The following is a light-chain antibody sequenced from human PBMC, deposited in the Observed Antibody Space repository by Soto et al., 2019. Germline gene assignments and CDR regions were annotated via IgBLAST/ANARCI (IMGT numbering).Light chain of an antibody. CDR2: DDS. CDR3: QVWDVNTDHWV. CDR1: KIGGKS. J-gene: IGLJ3*02. V-gene: IGLV3-21*04. Sequence: SYELTQPPSVSVAPGNTARITCGGHKIGGKSVHWYRQKPGQAPVLVIYDDSDRPSGIPERFSGSNSGNTATLAINTVEAGDEADYYCQVWDVNTDHWVFGGGTKLTVL.